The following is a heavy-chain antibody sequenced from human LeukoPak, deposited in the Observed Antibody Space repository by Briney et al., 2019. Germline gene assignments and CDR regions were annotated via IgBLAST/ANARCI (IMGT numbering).Heavy chain of an antibody. J-gene: IGHJ6*04. D-gene: IGHD2-2*01. V-gene: IGHV1-69*01. CDR3: ARSDLGYCSSTSCYASEGYYYYGMDV. CDR1: GGTFSSYA. Sequence: GSSVKVSCKASGGTFSSYAISWVRQAPGQGLEWMGGIIPIFGTANYAQKFQGRVTITADEYKSTGYMELSSLRSEDTAVYYCARSDLGYCSSTSCYASEGYYYYGMDVWGKGTTVTVSS. CDR2: IIPIFGTA.